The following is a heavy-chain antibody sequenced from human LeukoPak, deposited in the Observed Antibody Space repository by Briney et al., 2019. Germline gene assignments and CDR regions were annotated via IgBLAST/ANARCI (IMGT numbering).Heavy chain of an antibody. CDR3: ARGFQRLVPDGGYFFDY. Sequence: SQTLSLICAISGDSVSSNSAAWNWIRQSPSRGLEWLGRTYYRSKWYNDYAGSVKSRITINPDTSNNQFSLQLNSVTPEDTAVYYCARGFQRLVPDGGYFFDYWGQGTLVTVSS. V-gene: IGHV6-1*01. D-gene: IGHD6-13*01. J-gene: IGHJ4*02. CDR1: GDSVSSNSAA. CDR2: TYYRSKWYN.